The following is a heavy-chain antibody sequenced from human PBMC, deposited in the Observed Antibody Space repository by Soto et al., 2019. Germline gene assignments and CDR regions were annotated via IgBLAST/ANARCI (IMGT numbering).Heavy chain of an antibody. V-gene: IGHV3-53*01. CDR2: IYSGGTT. J-gene: IGHJ4*02. CDR3: ARGFVGASL. D-gene: IGHD1-26*01. Sequence: PGGSLRLSCVASGFAVGSNYLSWVHQAPGKGLEWVSTIYSGGTTYYADSVKGRFTISRDNSKNTLYLQMNSLRAEDTAVYYCARGFVGASLWGQGTLVTVSS. CDR1: GFAVGSNY.